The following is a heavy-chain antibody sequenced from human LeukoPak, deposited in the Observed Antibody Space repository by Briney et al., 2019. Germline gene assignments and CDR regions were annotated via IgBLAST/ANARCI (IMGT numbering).Heavy chain of an antibody. J-gene: IGHJ3*02. Sequence: GASVKVSCKASGGTFSSYAISWVRQAPGQGLEWMGGLIPIFGTTNYAQKFQGRVTITADKSTSTAYMEMSSLRSEDTAVYYCARDREVRIPGVTAIPDDAFAIWGQGTMVTVSS. CDR3: ARDREVRIPGVTAIPDDAFAI. D-gene: IGHD2-21*02. CDR2: LIPIFGTT. V-gene: IGHV1-69*06. CDR1: GGTFSSYA.